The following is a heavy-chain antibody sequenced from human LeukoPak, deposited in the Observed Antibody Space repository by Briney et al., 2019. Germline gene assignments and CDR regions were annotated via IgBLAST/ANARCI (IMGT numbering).Heavy chain of an antibody. Sequence: PVKVSCKASGGTFSSYAISWVRLAPGQGLEWMGGIIPIFSTPNYAQKFQGRVTINADESTSTAYMELSSLRSEDTAVYYCGRCIPAAGRVNCYYMDVWGTGTTVTISS. CDR1: GGTFSSYA. CDR3: GRCIPAAGRVNCYYMDV. D-gene: IGHD6-13*01. CDR2: IIPIFSTP. V-gene: IGHV1-69*01. J-gene: IGHJ6*03.